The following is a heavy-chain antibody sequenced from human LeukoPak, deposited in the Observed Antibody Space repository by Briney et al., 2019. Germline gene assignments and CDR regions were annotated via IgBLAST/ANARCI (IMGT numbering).Heavy chain of an antibody. V-gene: IGHV3-7*01. CDR2: IKEDGGEK. CDR1: GVTFSNYW. CDR3: ATERRGSSTYDGKEAFDF. Sequence: PGGSLRLSCTASGVTFSNYWMSWVRRAPGKGLEWVANIKEDGGEKNYVDSVRGRFTITRDNSRNSLYLQMNSLRGEDTAVYYCATERRGSSTYDGKEAFDFWGQGTSVTISS. D-gene: IGHD6-13*01. J-gene: IGHJ4*02.